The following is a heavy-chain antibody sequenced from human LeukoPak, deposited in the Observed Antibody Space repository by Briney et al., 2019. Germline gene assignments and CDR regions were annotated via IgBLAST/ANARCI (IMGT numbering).Heavy chain of an antibody. V-gene: IGHV3-53*05. CDR1: GFTVGNNY. CDR3: AKDVYSSSLAPGGY. D-gene: IGHD6-13*01. Sequence: PGGSLRLSCAASGFTVGNNYMNWVRQAPGKGLEWVSLIFSHGETSYADSVKGRFTISRDNAKNSLYLQMNSLRAEDTALYYCAKDVYSSSLAPGGYWGQGTLVTVSS. J-gene: IGHJ4*02. CDR2: IFSHGET.